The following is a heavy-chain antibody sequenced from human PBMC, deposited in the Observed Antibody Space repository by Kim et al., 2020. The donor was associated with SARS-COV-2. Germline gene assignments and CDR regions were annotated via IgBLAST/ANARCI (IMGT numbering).Heavy chain of an antibody. J-gene: IGHJ3*02. CDR2: INPNSGGT. V-gene: IGHV1-2*06. CDR1: GYTFTGYY. D-gene: IGHD3-9*01. Sequence: ASVKVSCKASGYTFTGYYMHWVRQAPGQGLEWMGRINPNSGGTNYAQKFQGRVTMTRDTSISTAYMELSRLRSDDTAVYYCARDRSSLRYFDWYDAFDIWGQGTMVTVSS. CDR3: ARDRSSLRYFDWYDAFDI.